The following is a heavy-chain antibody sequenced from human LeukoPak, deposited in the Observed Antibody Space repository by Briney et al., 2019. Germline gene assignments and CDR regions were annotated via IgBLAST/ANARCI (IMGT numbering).Heavy chain of an antibody. D-gene: IGHD5-24*01. CDR1: GYTFTSYY. V-gene: IGHV1-46*01. Sequence: ASVKVSCKASGYTFTSYYMHWVRQAPGQGLEWMGIINPSGGSTSYAQKFQGRVTITRDTSASTAYMELSSLRSEDTAVYYCARVEMATAPFDYWGQGTLVTVSS. CDR2: INPSGGST. CDR3: ARVEMATAPFDY. J-gene: IGHJ4*02.